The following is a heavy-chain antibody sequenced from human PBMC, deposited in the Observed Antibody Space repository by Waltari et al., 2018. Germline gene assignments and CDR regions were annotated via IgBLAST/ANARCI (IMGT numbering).Heavy chain of an antibody. V-gene: IGHV4-4*07. J-gene: IGHJ5*02. CDR1: GGSISSYY. CDR2: IYTSGST. Sequence: QVQLQESGPGLVKPSETLSLTCTVSGGSISSYYWSWIRQPAGKGLEWIGRIYTSGSTNYNPSLKSRVTMAVDTSKNQFSLKLSSVTAADTAVYYCARDCSYYDFWSGYYPPGWFDPWGQGTLVTVSS. D-gene: IGHD3-3*01. CDR3: ARDCSYYDFWSGYYPPGWFDP.